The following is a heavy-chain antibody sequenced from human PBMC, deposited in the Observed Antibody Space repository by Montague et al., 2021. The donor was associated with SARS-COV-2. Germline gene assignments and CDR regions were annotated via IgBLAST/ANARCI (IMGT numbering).Heavy chain of an antibody. J-gene: IGHJ5*02. Sequence: SETLSLTCIVSGGPISGYYWSWIRQSPGKGLEWIGNIYYSGGTIXXPSLKSRVIISVDTAKSQFYLKLSSVTAADTAVYYCSRDRFIAGGHPPHGFDPWGQGTLVTVSS. D-gene: IGHD6-13*01. CDR3: SRDRFIAGGHPPHGFDP. CDR2: IYYSGGT. V-gene: IGHV4-59*01. CDR1: GGPISGYY.